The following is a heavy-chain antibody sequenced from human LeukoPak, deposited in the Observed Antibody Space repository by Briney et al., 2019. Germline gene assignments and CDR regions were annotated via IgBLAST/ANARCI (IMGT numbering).Heavy chain of an antibody. Sequence: SGGSLRLSCAASGFTFSSYAMSWVRQAPGKGLEWVSSMSSSSSYIYYADSVKGRFTISRDNAKNSLYLQMNSLRAEDTAMYYCAKVGTRMVTIVAPYYMDVWGKGTTVTVSS. D-gene: IGHD5-24*01. CDR3: AKVGTRMVTIVAPYYMDV. J-gene: IGHJ6*03. V-gene: IGHV3-21*01. CDR2: MSSSSSYI. CDR1: GFTFSSYA.